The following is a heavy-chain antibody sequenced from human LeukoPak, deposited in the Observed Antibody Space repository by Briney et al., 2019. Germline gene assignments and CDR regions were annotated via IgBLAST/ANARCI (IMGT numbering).Heavy chain of an antibody. J-gene: IGHJ4*02. Sequence: PGGSLRLSCAASGFTFSSYWMSWVRQAPGKGLEWVANIKQDGSEKYYVDSVKGRFTISRDNAKNSLYLQMNSLRAEDTAVYYCARAGRMGEPTDDYWGQGTLVTVSS. V-gene: IGHV3-7*03. D-gene: IGHD3-16*01. CDR3: ARAGRMGEPTDDY. CDR2: IKQDGSEK. CDR1: GFTFSSYW.